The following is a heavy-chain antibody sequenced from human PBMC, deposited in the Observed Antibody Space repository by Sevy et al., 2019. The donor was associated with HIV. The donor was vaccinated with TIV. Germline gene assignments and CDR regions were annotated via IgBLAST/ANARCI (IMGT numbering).Heavy chain of an antibody. CDR2: IRCDGSNE. D-gene: IGHD1-1*01. J-gene: IGHJ4*02. CDR1: GFAFSAYG. V-gene: IGHV3-30*02. Sequence: GGSLRLSCAASGFAFSAYGMHWVRQAPGKGLEWVAFIRCDGSNEFYADSVRGRFTISRDNSNNKLFLQMNSLRADDTAVYYCATRWTPGYWGQGTLVTVSS. CDR3: ATRWTPGY.